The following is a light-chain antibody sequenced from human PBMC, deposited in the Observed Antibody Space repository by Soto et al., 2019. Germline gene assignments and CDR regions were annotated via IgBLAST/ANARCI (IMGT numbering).Light chain of an antibody. CDR2: GAS. J-gene: IGKJ4*01. CDR3: QQLRMYPST. CDR1: QNVRTF. Sequence: EVVLTQSPATLSLSPGERATLSCRASQNVRTFLDWYQQKPGQAPRLLIYGASNRATGIPARFSGSGSGTDFTLTISSLEPEDFAVYYCQQLRMYPSTFGGGTKVEIK. V-gene: IGKV3-11*01.